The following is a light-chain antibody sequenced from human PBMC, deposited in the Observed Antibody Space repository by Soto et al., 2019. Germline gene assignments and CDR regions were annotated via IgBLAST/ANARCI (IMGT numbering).Light chain of an antibody. V-gene: IGKV3-20*01. CDR3: QQYDKWFSIT. J-gene: IGKJ5*01. CDR2: DAS. CDR1: QSVSNNY. Sequence: EIVLTQSPGTLSLSPGERATLSCRASQSVSNNYLAWYQQKPGQAPRLLVYDASNRATGIPTRFRGSGSGTEFTLTISRLEPEDFAVYYCQQYDKWFSITFGQGTRLEIK.